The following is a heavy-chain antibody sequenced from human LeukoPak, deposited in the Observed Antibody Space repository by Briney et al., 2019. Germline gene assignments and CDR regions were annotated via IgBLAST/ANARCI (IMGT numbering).Heavy chain of an antibody. CDR1: GGSISSGGYY. Sequence: SQTLSLTCTVSGGSISSGGYYWSWLRQHSGKGLEWIGYIYYSGSTYYNPSLKSRVTISVDTSKNQFSLKLSSVTAADTAVYYCARFRQPANWFDPWGQGTLVTVSS. D-gene: IGHD6-13*01. CDR3: ARFRQPANWFDP. V-gene: IGHV4-31*03. J-gene: IGHJ5*02. CDR2: IYYSGST.